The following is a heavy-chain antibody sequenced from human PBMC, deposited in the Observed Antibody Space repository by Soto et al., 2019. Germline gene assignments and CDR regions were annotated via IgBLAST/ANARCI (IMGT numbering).Heavy chain of an antibody. J-gene: IGHJ4*02. CDR1: GYRFSSYW. V-gene: IGHV5-51*01. Sequence: PGESLKISCKGSGYRFSSYWIAWVRQQPGKGLEWMGIIYPGDSDTRYSPSFQGQVTISADKSNSTAYLQWDSLKASDTAMYFCARTGIFDFWGQGTLVTVSS. CDR2: IYPGDSDT. CDR3: ARTGIFDF. D-gene: IGHD1-1*01.